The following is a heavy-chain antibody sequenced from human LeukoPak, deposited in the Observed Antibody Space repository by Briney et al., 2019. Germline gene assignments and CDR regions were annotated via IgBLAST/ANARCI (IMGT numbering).Heavy chain of an antibody. CDR2: IYYSGST. V-gene: IGHV4-59*01. CDR1: GGSISSYY. J-gene: IGHJ4*02. CDR3: ARDRGDYIYDY. D-gene: IGHD4-17*01. Sequence: NPSETLFLTCTVSGGSISSYYWSWIRQPPGKGLEWIGYIYYSGSTNYNPSLKSRVTISVDTSKNQFSLKLSSVTAADMAVYYCARDRGDYIYDYWGQGTLVTVSS.